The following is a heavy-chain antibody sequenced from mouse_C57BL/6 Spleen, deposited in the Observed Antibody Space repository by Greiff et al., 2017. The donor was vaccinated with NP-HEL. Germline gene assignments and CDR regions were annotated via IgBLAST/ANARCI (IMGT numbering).Heavy chain of an antibody. CDR2: IHPNSGST. CDR3: ASPYYYGSSYVFAY. V-gene: IGHV1-64*01. CDR1: GYTFTSYW. Sequence: VQLQQSGAELVKPGASVKLSCKASGYTFTSYWMHWVKQRPGQGLEWIGMIHPNSGSTNYNEKFKSKATLTVDKSSSTAYMQLSSLTSEDSAVYYCASPYYYGSSYVFAYWGQGTLVTVSA. J-gene: IGHJ3*01. D-gene: IGHD1-1*01.